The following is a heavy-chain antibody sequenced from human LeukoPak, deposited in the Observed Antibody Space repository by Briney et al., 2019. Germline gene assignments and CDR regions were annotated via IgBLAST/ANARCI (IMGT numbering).Heavy chain of an antibody. D-gene: IGHD3-3*01. Sequence: GGSLRLSCAASGFTVSSNYMSWVRQAPGKGLEWVSVIYGGGSTFYADSVKGRFIISRDNSKNTLDLQMNSLRAEDTAVYYCARALEVYGMDVWGQGTTVTVSS. CDR3: ARALEVYGMDV. CDR1: GFTVSSNY. J-gene: IGHJ6*02. V-gene: IGHV3-66*01. CDR2: IYGGGST.